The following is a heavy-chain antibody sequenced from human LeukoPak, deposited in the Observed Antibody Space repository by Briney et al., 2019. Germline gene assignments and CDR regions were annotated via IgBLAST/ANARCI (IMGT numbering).Heavy chain of an antibody. D-gene: IGHD3-3*01. J-gene: IGHJ4*02. V-gene: IGHV3-53*01. CDR2: IYSGGST. CDR1: GFTVSSKY. Sequence: SGGSLRLSCAASGFTVSSKYMIWVRQAPGKGLEWVSLIYSGGSTYYADSVKGRFTISRANSNNTLYLQMNSLRAEDTAVYYCASQANYDFWSAIDYWGQGTLVTVSS. CDR3: ASQANYDFWSAIDY.